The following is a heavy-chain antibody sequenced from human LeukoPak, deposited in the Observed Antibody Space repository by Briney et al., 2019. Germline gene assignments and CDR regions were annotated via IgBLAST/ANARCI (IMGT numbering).Heavy chain of an antibody. CDR3: ARSGMVCANYYMDV. CDR2: MNPNSGNT. V-gene: IGHV1-8*03. CDR1: GYTFTSYD. J-gene: IGHJ6*03. Sequence: ASVKVSCKASGYTFTSYDINWVRQATGQGLEWMGWMNPNSGNTGYAQKFQGRVTITRNTSISTAYMELSSLRSEDTAVYYCARSGMVCANYYMDVWGKGTTVTVSS. D-gene: IGHD2-8*01.